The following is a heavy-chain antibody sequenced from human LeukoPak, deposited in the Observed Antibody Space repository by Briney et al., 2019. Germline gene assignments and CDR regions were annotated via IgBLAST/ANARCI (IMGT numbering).Heavy chain of an antibody. CDR1: GFTFSSYW. CDR2: ISDGSSTI. V-gene: IGHV3-48*02. D-gene: IGHD4-23*01. CDR3: ARETVGLDY. Sequence: PGGSLRLSCAASGFTFSSYWMSWVRQAPGKGLEWVPYISDGSSTIYYADSVRGRFTISRDNAKNSLYLQINSLRDEDTAVYYCARETVGLDYWGQGTLVTVSS. J-gene: IGHJ4*02.